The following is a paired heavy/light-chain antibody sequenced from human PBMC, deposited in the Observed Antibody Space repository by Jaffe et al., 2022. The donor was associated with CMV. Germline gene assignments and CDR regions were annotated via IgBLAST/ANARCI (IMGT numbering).Light chain of an antibody. CDR3: QQLNSYFALT. Sequence: DIQLTQSPSFLSASVGDRVTITCRASQGISSYLAWYQQTPGKAPKLLIYAASTLQSGVPSRFSGGGSGTEFTLTISSLQPEDFATYYCQQLNSYFALTFGGGTKVEIK. CDR2: AAS. J-gene: IGKJ4*01. V-gene: IGKV1-9*01. CDR1: QGISSY.
Heavy chain of an antibody. J-gene: IGHJ4*02. CDR3: ARSTTVTSHGGFDY. CDR1: GFIFRSHV. V-gene: IGHV3-23*01. Sequence: EVQVLESGGGLVQPGGSLRLSCAASGFIFRSHVISWVRQAPGKGLEWVSLVSVSGDSRYYADSVKGRFTISRDNSKDMVYLQMNSLRVDDTAVYYCARSTTVTSHGGFDYWGQGTLVTVSS. D-gene: IGHD4-17*01. CDR2: VSVSGDSR.